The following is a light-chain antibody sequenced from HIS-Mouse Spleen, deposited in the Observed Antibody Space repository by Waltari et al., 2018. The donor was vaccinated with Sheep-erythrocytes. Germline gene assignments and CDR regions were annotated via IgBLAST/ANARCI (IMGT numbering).Light chain of an antibody. CDR2: DGS. V-gene: IGLV2-23*01. CDR1: SSDVGRYNP. J-gene: IGLJ3*02. CDR3: CSYAGSSTWV. Sequence: QSALTQPASVSGSPGQSITISCTGTSSDVGRYNPVSWYQQHPGKAPKLMIYDGSKRPSGVSNRCAGSRSGDTASLTISELQAEDEADYYCCSYAGSSTWVFGGGTKLTVL.